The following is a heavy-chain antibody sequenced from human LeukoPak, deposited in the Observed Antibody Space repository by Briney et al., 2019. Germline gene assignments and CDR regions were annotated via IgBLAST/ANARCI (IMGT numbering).Heavy chain of an antibody. Sequence: PSETLSLTCTVSGGSISSYYWSWIRQPPGKGLEWIGYIYCSGSTNYNPSLKSRVTISVDTSKNQFSLKLSSVTAADTAVYYCARGPKDRYYYYMDVWGKGTTVTVSS. V-gene: IGHV4-59*01. CDR1: GGSISSYY. CDR2: IYCSGST. CDR3: ARGPKDRYYYYMDV. J-gene: IGHJ6*03. D-gene: IGHD3-3*01.